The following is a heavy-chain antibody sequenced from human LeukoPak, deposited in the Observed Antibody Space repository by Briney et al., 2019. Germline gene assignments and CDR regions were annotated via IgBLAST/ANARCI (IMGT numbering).Heavy chain of an antibody. CDR3: AREVHPPMYYYDSSGSAGAFDI. CDR2: IYTSGST. V-gene: IGHV4-4*07. Sequence: PSETLSLTCTVSGGSISSYYWSWIRQPAGKGLEWIGRIYTSGSTNYNPSLKSRVTMSVDTSKNQFSLKLSSVTAADTAVYYCAREVHPPMYYYDSSGSAGAFDIWGQGTMVTVSS. D-gene: IGHD3-22*01. J-gene: IGHJ3*02. CDR1: GGSISSYY.